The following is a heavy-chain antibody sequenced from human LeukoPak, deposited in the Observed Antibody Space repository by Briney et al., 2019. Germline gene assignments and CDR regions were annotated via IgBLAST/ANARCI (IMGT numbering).Heavy chain of an antibody. CDR1: GFTFSNAW. Sequence: PGGSLRLSCAASGFTFSNAWMSWVRQAPGKGLERVGRIKSKTDGGTTDYAAPVKGRFTISRDDSKNTLYLQMNSLKTEDTAVYYCTTDVQSGVLLWFGESPLPDYWGQGTLVTVSS. CDR3: TTDVQSGVLLWFGESPLPDY. CDR2: IKSKTDGGTT. J-gene: IGHJ4*02. V-gene: IGHV3-15*01. D-gene: IGHD3-10*01.